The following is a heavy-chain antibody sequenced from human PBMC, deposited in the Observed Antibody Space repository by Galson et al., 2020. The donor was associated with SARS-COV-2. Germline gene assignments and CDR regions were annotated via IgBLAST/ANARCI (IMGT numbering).Heavy chain of an antibody. CDR2: ISSSGSTI. CDR1: GFTFSNYE. D-gene: IGHD1-26*01. Sequence: GGSLRLSCAASGFTFSNYEMNWVRQAAGKGLEWVSYISSSGSTIYYADSVKGRFTISRDNAKYSLYLQMNSLRGEDTAMYYCAREGSGSDKRDAFDIWGQGTMVTVSS. CDR3: AREGSGSDKRDAFDI. J-gene: IGHJ3*02. V-gene: IGHV3-48*03.